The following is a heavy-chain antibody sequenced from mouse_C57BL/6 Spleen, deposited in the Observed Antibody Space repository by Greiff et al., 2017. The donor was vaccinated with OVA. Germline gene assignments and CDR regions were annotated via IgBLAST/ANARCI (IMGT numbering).Heavy chain of an antibody. Sequence: VQLQQSGPELVKPGASVKISCKASGYTFTDYYMNWVKQSHGKSLEWIGDINPNNGGTSYNQKFKGKATLTVDKSSSTAYMELRSLTSEDSAVYYCASRTMVTTVYFDYWGQGTTLTVSS. CDR1: GYTFTDYY. J-gene: IGHJ2*01. CDR2: INPNNGGT. V-gene: IGHV1-26*01. D-gene: IGHD2-2*01. CDR3: ASRTMVTTVYFDY.